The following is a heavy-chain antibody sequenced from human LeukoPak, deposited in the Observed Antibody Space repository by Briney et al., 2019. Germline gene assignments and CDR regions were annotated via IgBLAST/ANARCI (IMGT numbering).Heavy chain of an antibody. CDR1: GYTCTGYY. CDR2: INPNSGGT. V-gene: IGHV1-2*02. Sequence: GASVKVSYKASGYTCTGYYMHWVRQAPGQGLEWMGWINPNSGGTNYAQKFQGRVTMTRDTSISTAYMELSRLRSDDTAVYYCAKERATMGSAFDIWGQGTMVTVSS. CDR3: AKERATMGSAFDI. D-gene: IGHD5-24*01. J-gene: IGHJ3*02.